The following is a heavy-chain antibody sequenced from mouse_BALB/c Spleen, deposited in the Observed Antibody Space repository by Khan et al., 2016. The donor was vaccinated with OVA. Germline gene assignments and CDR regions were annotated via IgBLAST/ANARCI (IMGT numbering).Heavy chain of an antibody. CDR1: GYTFTDYY. CDR3: EGSTVVTTRDALDY. D-gene: IGHD1-1*01. V-gene: IGHV1-84*02. CDR2: IYPGSANT. J-gene: IGHJ4*01. Sequence: QVQLQQSGPELVKPGASVKISCKASGYTFTDYYINWVKQKPGQGLEWIGWIYPGSANTKYNEKFKGKATLTVDTSSSTAYMQLSSLTSEDTAVYFGEGSTVVTTRDALDYWGQGTSVTVSS.